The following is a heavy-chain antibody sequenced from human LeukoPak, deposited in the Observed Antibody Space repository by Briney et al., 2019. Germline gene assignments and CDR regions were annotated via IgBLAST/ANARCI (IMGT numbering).Heavy chain of an antibody. Sequence: SEALSLTCTVSGGSISSSTYYWGWIRQPPGKGLEWIGMIYYSGNTDYNLSLQSRVSMSVDTSKNQFSLKLTSVAAADTAIYYSARLVWFGDLLHVFDYWGQGLLVTVSS. CDR2: IYYSGNT. V-gene: IGHV4-39*01. CDR1: GGSISSSTYY. CDR3: ARLVWFGDLLHVFDY. D-gene: IGHD3-10*01. J-gene: IGHJ4*02.